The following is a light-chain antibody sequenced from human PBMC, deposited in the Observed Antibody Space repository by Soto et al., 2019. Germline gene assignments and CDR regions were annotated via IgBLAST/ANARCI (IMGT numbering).Light chain of an antibody. CDR2: GAS. Sequence: IMMRQAPSTLSVSQGEKATLSCMASQSVSRNLAWYQQRPGQAPRLLIYGASTRATGIPARFSGSGSGTEFTLTINSLQSEDFAVYYCQQYNSWPITFAQRTLLE. CDR3: QQYNSWPIT. J-gene: IGKJ5*01. V-gene: IGKV3-15*01. CDR1: QSVSRN.